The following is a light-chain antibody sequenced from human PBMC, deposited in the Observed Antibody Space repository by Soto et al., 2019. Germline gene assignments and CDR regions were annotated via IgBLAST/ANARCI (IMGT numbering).Light chain of an antibody. V-gene: IGKV3-11*01. J-gene: IGKJ1*01. CDR1: QSVNNY. CDR2: DTS. Sequence: EIVLTQSPATLSLSPWERATLSCRASQSVNNYLAWYQQKPGQAPRLFIYDTSDRASGIPARFSGSGSGTDFTLTISSLEPEDFAVFYCQQRSVWPWTFGQGTKVDIK. CDR3: QQRSVWPWT.